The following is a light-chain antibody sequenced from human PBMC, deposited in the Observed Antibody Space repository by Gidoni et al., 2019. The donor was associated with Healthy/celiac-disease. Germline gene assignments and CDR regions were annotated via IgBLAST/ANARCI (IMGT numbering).Light chain of an antibody. V-gene: IGKV3-20*01. Sequence: EIPLTQSPGTLSLTPVERATLSCRASQSVRSSDLAWYQQKPGQAPRLLIYGASSRATGIPDRFSGSGSGTDFTLTISRLEPEDFAVYYCQQYGSSSWTFGQGTKVEIK. CDR3: QQYGSSSWT. J-gene: IGKJ1*01. CDR1: QSVRSSD. CDR2: GAS.